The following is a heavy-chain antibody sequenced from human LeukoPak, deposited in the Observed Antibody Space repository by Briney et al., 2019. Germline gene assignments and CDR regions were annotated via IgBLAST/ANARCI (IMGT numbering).Heavy chain of an antibody. J-gene: IGHJ6*02. D-gene: IGHD4-23*01. CDR1: GGSISSISSNNYH. CDR3: AREMGVVTAHGIDV. CDR2: IYYSGST. Sequence: SETLSLTRIVSGGSISSISSNNYHWGWIRQPPGKGLEWIGSIYYSGSTYYNPSLKSRVTISVDTSKNQFSLKLSSVTAADTALYYCAREMGVVTAHGIDVWGQGTTVTVSS. V-gene: IGHV4-39*02.